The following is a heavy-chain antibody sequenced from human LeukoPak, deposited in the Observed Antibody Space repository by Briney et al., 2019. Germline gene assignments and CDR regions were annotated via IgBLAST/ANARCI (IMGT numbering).Heavy chain of an antibody. CDR1: GFTFGNYL. CDR3: SRGSGWLSVY. J-gene: IGHJ4*02. CDR2: ISGGTT. V-gene: IGHV3-49*03. D-gene: IGHD6-19*01. Sequence: GSLKLSCTASGFTFGNYLMSWFRPAPGKGLEWIGFISGGTTEYAASVKGRFTISRDDSTSIAYLQMNSLTTEDTAVYYCSRGSGWLSVYWGQGTLVTVSS.